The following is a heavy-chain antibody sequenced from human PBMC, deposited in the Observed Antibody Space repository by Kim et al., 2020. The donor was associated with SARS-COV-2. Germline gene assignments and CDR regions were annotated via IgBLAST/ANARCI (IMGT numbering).Heavy chain of an antibody. Sequence: VKGRFTICRDNAKNTLYLQMNSLRAEDTAVYYCAKDMGSSWYGFYYGMDVWGQGTTVTVSS. V-gene: IGHV3-23*01. D-gene: IGHD6-13*01. J-gene: IGHJ6*02. CDR3: AKDMGSSWYGFYYGMDV.